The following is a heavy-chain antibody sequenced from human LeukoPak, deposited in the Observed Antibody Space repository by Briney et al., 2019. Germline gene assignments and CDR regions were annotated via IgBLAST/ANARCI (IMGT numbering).Heavy chain of an antibody. D-gene: IGHD1-7*01. V-gene: IGHV4-31*03. Sequence: TLSLTCTVYGGSISIGGYYWSWIRQHPGKGLEWIGYIYYSGSTYYNPSLKSRVTISVDTSKNQFSLKLSSVTAADTAVYYCARRPAGTSFDIWGQGTMVTVSS. CDR2: IYYSGST. CDR3: ARRPAGTSFDI. CDR1: GGSISIGGYY. J-gene: IGHJ3*02.